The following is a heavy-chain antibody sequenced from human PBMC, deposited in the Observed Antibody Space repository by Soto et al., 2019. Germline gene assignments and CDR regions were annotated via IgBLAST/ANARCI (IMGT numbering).Heavy chain of an antibody. J-gene: IGHJ4*02. Sequence: QVQLQESGPGLVKPSQTLTLTCTVSGGSISSGSFYWSWIRQHPGKGLEWIGHISDSGSSYYNPSLESRVTISVDTSKNQFSLKCSAVTAADTAVYFGARATFYAIFTAYYSRFDYWGQGTLVTVSS. V-gene: IGHV4-31*03. CDR3: ARATFYAIFTAYYSRFDY. CDR2: ISDSGSS. D-gene: IGHD3-9*01. CDR1: GGSISSGSFY.